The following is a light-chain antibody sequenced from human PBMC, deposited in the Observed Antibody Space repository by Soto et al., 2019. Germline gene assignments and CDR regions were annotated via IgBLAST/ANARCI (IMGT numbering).Light chain of an antibody. Sequence: QLVLTQSPSASASLGASVKLTCTLSSGHSNYAIAWHQQQSEKGPRYLMKLNSDGSHSKGDGIPDRFSGSSSGAERYLTISRLQSEDEADYYCQTWGSGSVVFGGGTKVTVL. CDR3: QTWGSGSVV. V-gene: IGLV4-69*01. CDR1: SGHSNYA. J-gene: IGLJ2*01. CDR2: LNSDGSH.